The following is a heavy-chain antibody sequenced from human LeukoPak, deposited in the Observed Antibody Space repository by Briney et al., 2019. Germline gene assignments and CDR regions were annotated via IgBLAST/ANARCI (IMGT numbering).Heavy chain of an antibody. D-gene: IGHD3-3*01. CDR2: IRYDGENK. V-gene: IGHV3-30*02. CDR3: AKDQFDFWSGYSLGH. J-gene: IGHJ4*02. CDR1: GFTFSSYG. Sequence: GGSLRLSCVASGFTFSSYGMHWVRQAPGKGLEWVAFIRYDGENKFYADSVKGRFTISRDNSKNTLYLQMNSLRTEDTAVYYCAKDQFDFWSGYSLGHWGQGTLVTVSS.